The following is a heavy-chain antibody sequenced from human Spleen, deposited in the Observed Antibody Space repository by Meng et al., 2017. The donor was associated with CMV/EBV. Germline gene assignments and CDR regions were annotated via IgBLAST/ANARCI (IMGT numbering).Heavy chain of an antibody. CDR3: ARDLTGTTGY. J-gene: IGHJ4*02. CDR1: GYTFIDYY. D-gene: IGHD1-20*01. Sequence: ASVKVSCKASGYTFIDYYIHWMRQAPGQGLEWMGWINPKTGSTNYSQKFQGRVTMTRDTSISTAYMELSRLRSDDTAVYYCARDLTGTTGYWGQGTLVTVSS. V-gene: IGHV1-2*02. CDR2: INPKTGST.